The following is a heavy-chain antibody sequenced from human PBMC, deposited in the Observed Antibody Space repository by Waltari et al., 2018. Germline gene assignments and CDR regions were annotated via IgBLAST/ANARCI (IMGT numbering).Heavy chain of an antibody. Sequence: QLQLQESGPGLVKPSETLSLTCTVSGGSIISSTLFWGWIRQPLGKGLEWIGSIYDSGTTYYNPSLKSRVTISVDTSKNQFSLKVNSVTAADTAVYYCATHPPSQLGVVLNWFDPWGQGIRVTVSS. CDR3: ATHPPSQLGVVLNWFDP. CDR1: GGSIISSTLF. CDR2: IYDSGTT. J-gene: IGHJ5*02. D-gene: IGHD3-16*01. V-gene: IGHV4-39*01.